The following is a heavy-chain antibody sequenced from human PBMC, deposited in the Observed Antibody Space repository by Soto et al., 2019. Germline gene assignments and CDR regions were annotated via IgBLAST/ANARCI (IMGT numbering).Heavy chain of an antibody. V-gene: IGHV3-30*18. D-gene: IGHD6-19*01. CDR3: AKSPPAVAGYFDY. J-gene: IGHJ4*02. Sequence: GGSLRLSCAASGFTFSSSGMHWVRQAPGKGLEWVAVTSFDGSSGYYADSVRGRFTISSDNSNNTLYLQMNSLRAEDTAVYYCAKSPPAVAGYFDYWGQGTLVTVSS. CDR1: GFTFSSSG. CDR2: TSFDGSSG.